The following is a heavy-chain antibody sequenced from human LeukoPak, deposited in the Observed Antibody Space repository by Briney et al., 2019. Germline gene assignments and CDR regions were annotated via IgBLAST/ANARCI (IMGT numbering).Heavy chain of an antibody. Sequence: SETLSLTCTVSGGSISSSGYYWGWIRQPPGKGLEWIASIYYSGSTYYNPSLKSRVTISVDTSKNQRSLKLISLTAADTAVYYCARHEYSGSYYGLSWFDPWGQGTLVTVSS. CDR1: GGSISSSGYY. D-gene: IGHD1-26*01. CDR2: IYYSGST. J-gene: IGHJ5*02. V-gene: IGHV4-39*01. CDR3: ARHEYSGSYYGLSWFDP.